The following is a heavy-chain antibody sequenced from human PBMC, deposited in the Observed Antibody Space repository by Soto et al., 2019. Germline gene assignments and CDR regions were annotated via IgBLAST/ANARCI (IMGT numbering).Heavy chain of an antibody. J-gene: IGHJ5*02. V-gene: IGHV1-69*13. CDR2: IIPIFGTA. CDR3: AASRARGIAAADP. CDR1: GGTFSSYA. Sequence: ASGKVSCKASGGTFSSYAISWVRQAPGQGLEWMGGIIPIFGTANYAQKFQGRVTITADESTSTAYMELSSLRSEDTAVYYCAASRARGIAAADPWGQGTQVTVS. D-gene: IGHD6-13*01.